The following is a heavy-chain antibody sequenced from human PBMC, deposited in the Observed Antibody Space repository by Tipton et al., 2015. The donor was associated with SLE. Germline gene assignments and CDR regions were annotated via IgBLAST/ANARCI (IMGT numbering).Heavy chain of an antibody. V-gene: IGHV4-59*04. D-gene: IGHD6-6*01. Sequence: TLSLTCTVSGGSISSYYWSWIRQPPGKGLEWIGYIYRTGTTYVNPSLKIRVSMSMDTSNNRFSLTMTSLTVADTAVYYCARSSSGRRDFDYWGPGTLATVSS. CDR1: GGSISSYY. CDR2: IYRTGTT. J-gene: IGHJ4*02. CDR3: ARSSSGRRDFDY.